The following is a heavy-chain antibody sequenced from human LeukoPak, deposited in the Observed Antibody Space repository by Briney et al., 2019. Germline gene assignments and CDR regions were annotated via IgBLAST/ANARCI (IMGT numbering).Heavy chain of an antibody. V-gene: IGHV4-59*01. CDR1: GGSISSYY. CDR2: IYYSGST. Sequence: PSETLSLTCTVSGGSISSYYWSWIRQAPGKGLEWIGYIYYSGSTNYNPSLKSRVTISVDTSKNQFSLKLSSVTAADTAVYYCARSTDFWSGYYTTDFDYWGQGTLVTVSS. J-gene: IGHJ4*02. CDR3: ARSTDFWSGYYTTDFDY. D-gene: IGHD3-3*01.